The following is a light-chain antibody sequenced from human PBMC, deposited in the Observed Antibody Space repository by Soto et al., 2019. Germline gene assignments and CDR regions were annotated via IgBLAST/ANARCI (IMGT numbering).Light chain of an antibody. CDR3: SSYAGSHPYV. J-gene: IGLJ1*01. CDR2: EVT. Sequence: QSALTQPPSASGSPGQSVTISCTGTSGDVGGYEYVSWYQQHPGKAPKLIIYEVTKRPSGVPDRFSGSKSGNTASLTVSGLQAEDEADYYCSSYAGSHPYVFXTGTKLTVL. V-gene: IGLV2-8*01. CDR1: SGDVGGYEY.